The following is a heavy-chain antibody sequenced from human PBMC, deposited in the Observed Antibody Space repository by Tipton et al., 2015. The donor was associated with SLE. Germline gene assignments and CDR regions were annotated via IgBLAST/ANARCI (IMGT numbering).Heavy chain of an antibody. CDR3: ARAEGSWDAFYI. V-gene: IGHV4-59*11. CDR2: NYYTGNT. D-gene: IGHD2-15*01. Sequence: TLSLTCSVSGGSMSYHYWSWIRQPPGKGLEWIGYNYYTGNTNYNPSLKSRVTISVDTSKNQFSLKLSSVTSAESAVYYCARAEGSWDAFYIWGQGTTVTVSS. CDR1: GGSMSYHY. J-gene: IGHJ3*02.